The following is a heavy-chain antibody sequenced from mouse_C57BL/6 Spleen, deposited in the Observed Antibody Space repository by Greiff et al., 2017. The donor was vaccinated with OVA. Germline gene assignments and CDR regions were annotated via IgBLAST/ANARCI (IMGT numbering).Heavy chain of an antibody. CDR1: GYAFSSSW. Sequence: QVQLKESGPELVKPGASVKISCKASGYAFSSSWMNWVKQRPGKGLEWIGRIYPGDGDTNYNGKFKGKATLTADKSSSTAYMQLSSLTSEDSAVYFCLSITTVVATDFDYWGQGTTLTVSS. J-gene: IGHJ2*01. D-gene: IGHD1-1*01. CDR3: LSITTVVATDFDY. CDR2: IYPGDGDT. V-gene: IGHV1-82*01.